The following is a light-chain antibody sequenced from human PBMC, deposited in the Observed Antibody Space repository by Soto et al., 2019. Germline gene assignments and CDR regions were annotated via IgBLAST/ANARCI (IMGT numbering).Light chain of an antibody. V-gene: IGKV3-15*01. J-gene: IGKJ2*01. CDR1: QSVTNSY. Sequence: EIVMTQSPVTLSVSPGERATLSCRASQSVTNSYLAWYQQKPGQAPRLLIFGASTRAAGIPARFSGSGSGTEFTLTISSLQSEDFATYFCQQSYSAQYTFGQGTKLEIK. CDR2: GAS. CDR3: QQSYSAQYT.